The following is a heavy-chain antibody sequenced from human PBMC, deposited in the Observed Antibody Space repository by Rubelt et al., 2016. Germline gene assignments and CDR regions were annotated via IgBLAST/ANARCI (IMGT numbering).Heavy chain of an antibody. CDR3: ARLMCFLSGYSNWIDP. D-gene: IGHD3-22*01. CDR1: GGSISSYY. CDR2: IYNTGST. J-gene: IGHJ5*02. Sequence: GPELVRDRVSEGLTCTVSGGSISSYYWSWIRQPPGKGLEWIGYIYNTGSTNYNPSLKSRVTISVDTSKNELSLKLRSVTAADTAVYFCARLMCFLSGYSNWIDPWGQGTLVTVSS. V-gene: IGHV4-59*07.